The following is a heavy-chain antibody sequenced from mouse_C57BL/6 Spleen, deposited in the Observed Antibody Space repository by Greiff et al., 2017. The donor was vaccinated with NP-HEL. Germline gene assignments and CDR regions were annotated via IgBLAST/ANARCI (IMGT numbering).Heavy chain of an antibody. CDR2: IHPNSGST. CDR1: GYTFTSYW. J-gene: IGHJ2*01. D-gene: IGHD2-1*01. Sequence: VQLQQSGAELVKPGASVKLSCKASGYTFTSYWMHWVKQRPGQGLEWIGMIHPNSGSTNYNEKFKSKATLTVDKSSSTAYMQLSSLTSEDSAVYYCAPYGKGYYFDYWGQGTTLTVSS. CDR3: APYGKGYYFDY. V-gene: IGHV1-64*01.